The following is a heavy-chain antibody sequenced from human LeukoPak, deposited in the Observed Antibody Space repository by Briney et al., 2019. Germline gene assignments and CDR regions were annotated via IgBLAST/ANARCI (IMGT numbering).Heavy chain of an antibody. CDR1: GFTFSDYA. CDR2: ISYDGSNK. D-gene: IGHD2-2*01. Sequence: GGSLRLSCAASGFTFSDYAMHWVRQAPGKGLEWVAVISYDGSNKYYADSVKGRFTISRDNSKNTLYLQMNSLRAEDTAVYYCTMRSASFSASFDYWGQGTLVTVSS. J-gene: IGHJ4*02. V-gene: IGHV3-30*14. CDR3: TMRSASFSASFDY.